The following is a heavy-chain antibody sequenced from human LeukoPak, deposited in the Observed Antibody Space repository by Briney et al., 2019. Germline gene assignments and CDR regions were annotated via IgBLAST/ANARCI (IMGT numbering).Heavy chain of an antibody. CDR1: GGSISSSSYY. CDR3: ARVGVLWFGETPDAFDI. V-gene: IGHV4-39*07. D-gene: IGHD3-10*01. Sequence: SETLSLTCTVSGGSISSSSYYWGWIRQPPGKGLEWIGYIYHSGSTYYNPSLKSRVTISVDRSKNQFSLKLSSVTAADTAVYYCARVGVLWFGETPDAFDIWGQGTMVTVSS. J-gene: IGHJ3*02. CDR2: IYHSGST.